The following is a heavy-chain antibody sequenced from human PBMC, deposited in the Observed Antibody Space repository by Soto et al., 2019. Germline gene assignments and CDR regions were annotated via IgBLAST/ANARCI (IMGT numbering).Heavy chain of an antibody. V-gene: IGHV3-9*01. CDR2: ISWNSGSI. CDR3: AKGPLRYCGAPPPNWFDP. Sequence: EVQLVESGGGLVQPGRSLRLSCAASGFTFDDYAMHWVRQAPGKGLEGVSGISWNSGSIGYADSVKGRFTISRDNAKNSLYLQMNNLRAEETDLYYCAKGPLRYCGAPPPNWFDPWGQGTLVTVSS. D-gene: IGHD3-9*01. J-gene: IGHJ5*02. CDR1: GFTFDDYA.